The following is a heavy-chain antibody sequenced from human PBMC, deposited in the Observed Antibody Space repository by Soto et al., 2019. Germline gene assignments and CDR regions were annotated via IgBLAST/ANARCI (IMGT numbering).Heavy chain of an antibody. Sequence: LCGVSISSGGYYWSWIRQHPGKGLEWIGYIYYSGSTYYNPSLKSRVTISVDTSKNQFSLKLSSVTAADTAVYYCAREGGPMTTVTHPDLWGQGTLVTVSS. CDR3: AREGGPMTTVTHPDL. J-gene: IGHJ4*02. CDR2: IYYSGST. D-gene: IGHD4-17*01. V-gene: IGHV4-31*02. CDR1: GVSISSGGYY.